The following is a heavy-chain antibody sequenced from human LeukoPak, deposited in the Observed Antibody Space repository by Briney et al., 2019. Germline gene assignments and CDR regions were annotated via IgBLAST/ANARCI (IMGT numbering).Heavy chain of an antibody. J-gene: IGHJ4*02. CDR1: GFTFSSYS. CDR2: ISSSSSYI. Sequence: PGGSLRLSCAASGFTFSSYSMNWVRQAPGKGLEWVSSISSSSSYIYYADSVKGRFTISRDNAKNSLYLQMNSLRAEDTAVYYCARVRAAMAVPCNYWGQGTLVTVSS. V-gene: IGHV3-21*01. CDR3: ARVRAAMAVPCNY. D-gene: IGHD6-25*01.